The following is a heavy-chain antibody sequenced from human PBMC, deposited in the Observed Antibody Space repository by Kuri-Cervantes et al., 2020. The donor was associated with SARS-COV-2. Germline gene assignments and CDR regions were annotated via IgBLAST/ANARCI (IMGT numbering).Heavy chain of an antibody. J-gene: IGHJ4*02. CDR1: GFTFGDYA. Sequence: GESLKISCTASGFTFGDYAMSWVRQAPGKGLEWVGFIRSKAYGGTTEYAASVKGRFTISRDDSKSIAYLQMNSLKTEDTAVYYCTTDSYYYDSSGYYSKLYDFDYWGQGTLVTVSS. V-gene: IGHV3-49*04. CDR3: TTDSYYYDSSGYYSKLYDFDY. D-gene: IGHD3-22*01. CDR2: IRSKAYGGTT.